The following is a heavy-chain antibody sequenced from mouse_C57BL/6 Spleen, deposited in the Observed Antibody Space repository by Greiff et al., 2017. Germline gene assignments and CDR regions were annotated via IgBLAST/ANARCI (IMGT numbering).Heavy chain of an antibody. CDR3: ARLGYDYAMDY. CDR2: IDPSDSET. Sequence: VKLQQPGAELVRPGSSVKLSCKASGYTFTSYWMHWVKQRPIQGLEWIGNIDPSDSETHYNQKFKDKATLTVDKSSSTAYMQLSSLTSEDSAVYYCARLGYDYAMDYWGQGTSVTVSS. D-gene: IGHD2-2*01. J-gene: IGHJ4*01. V-gene: IGHV1-52*01. CDR1: GYTFTSYW.